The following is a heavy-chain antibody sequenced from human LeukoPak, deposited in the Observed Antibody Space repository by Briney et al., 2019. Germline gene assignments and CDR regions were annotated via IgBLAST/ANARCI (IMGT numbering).Heavy chain of an antibody. D-gene: IGHD3-3*01. J-gene: IGHJ6*03. CDR2: IIAIVGTA. Sequence: SVKVSCKASGGTFISYAISWVRQAPGQGLEWMGRIIAIVGTANYAQKLQSRVSITADEFTSTAYMELSTLRSADTAPYYCVADGRYYDFWSGYSYYYYYMDVWGKGTTVTVSS. V-gene: IGHV1-69*13. CDR3: VADGRYYDFWSGYSYYYYYMDV. CDR1: GGTFISYA.